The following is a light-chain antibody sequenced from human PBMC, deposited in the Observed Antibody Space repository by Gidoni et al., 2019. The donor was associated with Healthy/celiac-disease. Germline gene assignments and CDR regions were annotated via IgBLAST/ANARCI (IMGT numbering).Light chain of an antibody. CDR1: SSNSGAGYD. Sequence: QSVLTQPPSVSGAPGQRVTISCTGSSSNSGAGYDVHWYQQLPGTAPKLLISGNSNRPSGVPDRFSGSKSGTSASLAITGLQAEDEADYYCQSYASSLSVPFGGGTKLTVL. CDR2: GNS. V-gene: IGLV1-40*01. J-gene: IGLJ2*01. CDR3: QSYASSLSVP.